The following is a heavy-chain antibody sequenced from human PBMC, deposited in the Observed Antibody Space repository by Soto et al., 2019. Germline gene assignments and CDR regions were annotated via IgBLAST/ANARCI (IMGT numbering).Heavy chain of an antibody. D-gene: IGHD2-2*01. CDR1: GFTFSSYG. CDR2: ISGSGGST. CDR3: AKGADRVVVVPAAMNY. Sequence: GSSLRLSCSASGFTFSSYGMHWVLQAPGKGLEWVSAISGSGGSTYYADSVKGRFTISRDNSKNTLYLQMNSLRAEDTAVYYCAKGADRVVVVPAAMNYWGQGTLVTVSS. J-gene: IGHJ4*02. V-gene: IGHV3-23*01.